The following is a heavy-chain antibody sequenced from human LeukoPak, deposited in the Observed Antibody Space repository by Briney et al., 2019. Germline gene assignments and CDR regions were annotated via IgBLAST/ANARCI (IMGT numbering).Heavy chain of an antibody. J-gene: IGHJ3*02. V-gene: IGHV4-34*01. CDR1: GGSFSGYY. CDR3: AGPYSSSLDDAFDI. CDR2: INHSGST. D-gene: IGHD6-6*01. Sequence: SETLSLTCAVYGGSFSGYYWSWIRQPPGKGLEWIGEINHSGSTNYNPSLKSRVTISVDTSKNQFSLKLSSVTAADTAVYYCAGPYSSSLDDAFDIWGQGTMVTVSS.